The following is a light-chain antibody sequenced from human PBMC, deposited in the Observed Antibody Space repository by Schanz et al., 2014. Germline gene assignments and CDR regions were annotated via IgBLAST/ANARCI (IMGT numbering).Light chain of an antibody. Sequence: QSALTQPASVSGSPGQSITISCTGTSSDVGGYDYVSWYQHLPGKAPKLMVYDVTHRPSGVSDRFSGSKSANTASLTISGLQAEDEADYYCTSYISSSFFWVFGGGTKLTVL. CDR1: SSDVGGYDY. V-gene: IGLV2-14*03. CDR3: TSYISSSFFWV. CDR2: DVT. J-gene: IGLJ3*02.